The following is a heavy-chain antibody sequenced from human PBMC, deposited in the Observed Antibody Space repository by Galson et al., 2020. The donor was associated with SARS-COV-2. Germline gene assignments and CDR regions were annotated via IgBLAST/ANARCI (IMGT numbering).Heavy chain of an antibody. CDR1: GFTFSSYG. Sequence: GGSLRLSCAASGFTFSSYGMHWVRQAPGKGLEWVAVISYDGSNKYYADSVKGRFTISRDNSKNTLYLQMNSLRAEDTAVYYCAKADLGIAAAGSWFDPWGQGTLVTVSS. D-gene: IGHD6-13*01. J-gene: IGHJ5*02. CDR2: ISYDGSNK. CDR3: AKADLGIAAAGSWFDP. V-gene: IGHV3-30*18.